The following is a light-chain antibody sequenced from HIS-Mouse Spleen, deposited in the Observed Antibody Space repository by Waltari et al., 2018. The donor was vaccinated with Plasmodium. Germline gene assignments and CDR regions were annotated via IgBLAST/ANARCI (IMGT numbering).Light chain of an antibody. CDR1: SSGVGSYNL. CDR3: CSYAGSSTNWV. Sequence: QSALTQPASVSGSPGQAIPISCTATSSGVGSYNLVSWYQQHPGKAPKLIIDEGSKRPSGVSNRFSGSKSGNTASLTISGLQAEDEADYYCCSYAGSSTNWVFGGGTKLTVL. V-gene: IGLV2-23*01. CDR2: EGS. J-gene: IGLJ3*02.